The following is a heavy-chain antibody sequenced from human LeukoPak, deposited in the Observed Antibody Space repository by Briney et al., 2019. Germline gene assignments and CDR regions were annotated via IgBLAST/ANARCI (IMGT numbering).Heavy chain of an antibody. Sequence: AASVKVSFKASGGTFSSYAISWVRQAPGQGLEWMGRIIPILGIANYAQKFQGRVTITADKSTSTAYMELSSLRSEDTAVYYCARDTSIVVIYYGMDVWGQGTTVTVSS. V-gene: IGHV1-69*10. CDR1: GGTFSSYA. CDR2: IIPILGIA. J-gene: IGHJ6*02. D-gene: IGHD3-22*01. CDR3: ARDTSIVVIYYGMDV.